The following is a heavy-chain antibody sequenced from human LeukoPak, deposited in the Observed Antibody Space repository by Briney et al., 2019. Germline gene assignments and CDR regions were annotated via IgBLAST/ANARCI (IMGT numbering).Heavy chain of an antibody. J-gene: IGHJ4*02. D-gene: IGHD6-13*01. CDR2: ISSNGGST. Sequence: SGGSLRLSCAASGFTFTTCAMNWVRQAPGKGLEYVSAISSNGGSTYYADSVKGRFTISRDNSKNTLYLQMSSLRVEDTAVFYCVKGIAGGPYYFDYWGQGTLVTVSS. CDR1: GFTFTTCA. CDR3: VKGIAGGPYYFDY. V-gene: IGHV3-64D*06.